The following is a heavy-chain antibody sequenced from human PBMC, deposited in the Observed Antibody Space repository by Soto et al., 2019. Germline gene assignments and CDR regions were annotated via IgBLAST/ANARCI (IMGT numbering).Heavy chain of an antibody. J-gene: IGHJ4*02. CDR1: GFTFSSYA. Sequence: EVHLLESGGGLVLPGVSLRLSCAGSGFTFSSYAMSWVRQAPGKGLEWVSAISRVGGSTYYADSVKGRFIISRDNSENTLYLHVNSLRAEDTAIYYCTKDREVTYDDLWSVYYAFDSWGQGTLVTVSS. D-gene: IGHD3-3*01. CDR2: ISRVGGST. V-gene: IGHV3-23*01. CDR3: TKDREVTYDDLWSVYYAFDS.